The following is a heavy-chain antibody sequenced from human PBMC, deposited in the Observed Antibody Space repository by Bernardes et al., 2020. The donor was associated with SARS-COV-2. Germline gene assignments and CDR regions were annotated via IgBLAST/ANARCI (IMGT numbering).Heavy chain of an antibody. V-gene: IGHV3-23*01. CDR2: ISGSGGST. D-gene: IGHD3-10*01. J-gene: IGHJ4*02. Sequence: GGSLRLSCAASGFTFSSYAMSWVRQAPGKGLEWVSAISGSGGSTYYADSVKGRFTISRDNSKNTLYLQMNSLRAEDTAVYYCAKVWGSDYYGSGSHFDYWGQGTLGTVSS. CDR1: GFTFSSYA. CDR3: AKVWGSDYYGSGSHFDY.